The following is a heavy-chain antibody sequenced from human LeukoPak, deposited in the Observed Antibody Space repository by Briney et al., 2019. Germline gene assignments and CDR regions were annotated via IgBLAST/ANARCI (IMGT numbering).Heavy chain of an antibody. Sequence: ASVKVSCKASGYTFTVCYIHWVRQATGQGLEWMGWINPNSGGTNYAEKFQGRVTMTTDTSISTAYMDLSRLRSDDTAVYYCARAIAEDRYCSSTSCYSGGYWFDPWGQGTLVTVSS. CDR2: INPNSGGT. CDR1: GYTFTVCY. CDR3: ARAIAEDRYCSSTSCYSGGYWFDP. D-gene: IGHD2-2*01. J-gene: IGHJ5*02. V-gene: IGHV1-2*02.